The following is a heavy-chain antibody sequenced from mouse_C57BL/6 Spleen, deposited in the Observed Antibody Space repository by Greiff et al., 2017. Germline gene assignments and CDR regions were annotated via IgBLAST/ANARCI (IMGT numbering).Heavy chain of an antibody. CDR3: ARPGMGSSYYFDD. V-gene: IGHV1-80*01. J-gene: IGHJ2*01. D-gene: IGHD1-1*01. CDR1: GYAFSSYW. Sequence: QVHVKQSGAELVKPGASVKISCKASGYAFSSYWMNWVKQRPGKGLEWIGQIYPGDGDTNYNGKFKGKATLTADKSSSTAYMQLSSLTSEDSAVYFCARPGMGSSYYFDDWGQGTTLTVSS. CDR2: IYPGDGDT.